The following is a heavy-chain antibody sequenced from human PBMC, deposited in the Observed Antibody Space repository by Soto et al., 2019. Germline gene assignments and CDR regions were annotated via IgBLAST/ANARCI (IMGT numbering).Heavy chain of an antibody. Sequence: GGSLRLSCAASGFTFSDYYMSWIRQAPGKELEWVSYISSSGSTIYYADSVKGRFTISRDNAKNSLYLQMNSLRAEDTAVYYCARGLPYHRHYFDYWGQGTLVTVSS. CDR2: ISSSGSTI. CDR1: GFTFSDYY. D-gene: IGHD2-2*01. CDR3: ARGLPYHRHYFDY. J-gene: IGHJ4*02. V-gene: IGHV3-11*01.